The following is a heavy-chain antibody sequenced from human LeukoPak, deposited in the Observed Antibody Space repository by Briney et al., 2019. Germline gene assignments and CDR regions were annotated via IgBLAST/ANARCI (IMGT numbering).Heavy chain of an antibody. D-gene: IGHD3-22*01. J-gene: IGHJ3*02. CDR1: GGSISSYY. Sequence: SETLSLTCPVSGGSISSYYWSWIRQPAGKGLEWIGRIYTSGSTNYNPSLKSRVTMSVDTSKNQFSLKLSSVTAADTAVYYCARVREDYYDSSGSAVAFDIWGQGTMVTVSS. V-gene: IGHV4-4*07. CDR2: IYTSGST. CDR3: ARVREDYYDSSGSAVAFDI.